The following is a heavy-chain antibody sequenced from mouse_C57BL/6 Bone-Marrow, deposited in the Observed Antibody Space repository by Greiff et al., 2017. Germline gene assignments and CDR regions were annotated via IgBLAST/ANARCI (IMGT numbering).Heavy chain of an antibody. D-gene: IGHD1-1*01. Sequence: DVKLVESGAELVRPGASVKLSCTASGFNIKDDYMHWVKQRPEQGLEWIGWIDPGNGDTEYASKFQGKATITADTSSNTAYLQLSSLTSEDTAVYYCTTDYYGSSPWYFDVWGTGTTVTVSS. J-gene: IGHJ1*03. CDR3: TTDYYGSSPWYFDV. V-gene: IGHV14-4*01. CDR1: GFNIKDDY. CDR2: IDPGNGDT.